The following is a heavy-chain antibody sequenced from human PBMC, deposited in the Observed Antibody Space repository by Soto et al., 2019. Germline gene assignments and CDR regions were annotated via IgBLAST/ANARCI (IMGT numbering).Heavy chain of an antibody. CDR3: AKGPDGSGYYHNWFDS. D-gene: IGHD3-22*01. V-gene: IGHV3-48*01. CDR2: ISSSSSTI. CDR1: GFTFSSYS. J-gene: IGHJ5*01. Sequence: GGSLRLSCAASGFTFSSYSMNWVRQAPGKGLEWVSYISSSSSTIYYADSVKGRFAISRDRSKNRLSLQMNSLRVEDTAVYYCAKGPDGSGYYHNWFDSWGQGTLVTVS.